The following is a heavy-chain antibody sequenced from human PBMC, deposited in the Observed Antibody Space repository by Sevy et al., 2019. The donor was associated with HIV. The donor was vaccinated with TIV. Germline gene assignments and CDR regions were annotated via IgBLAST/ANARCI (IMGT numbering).Heavy chain of an antibody. J-gene: IGHJ6*02. Sequence: SETLSLTCAVSGGSSSGYYWAWIRQSPGKGLEWIGEISHRGSTKYNPSPKSRVSISVDTSKNQTSLRLTSLTAADTAVYYCARGGIMATTEYGMDVWGQGTTVTVSS. D-gene: IGHD1-1*01. CDR2: ISHRGST. CDR1: GGSSSGYY. V-gene: IGHV4-34*01. CDR3: ARGGIMATTEYGMDV.